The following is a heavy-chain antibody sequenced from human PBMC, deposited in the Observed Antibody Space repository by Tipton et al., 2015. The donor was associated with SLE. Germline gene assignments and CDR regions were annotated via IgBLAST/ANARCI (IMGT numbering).Heavy chain of an antibody. CDR2: IYYSGST. J-gene: IGHJ4*02. D-gene: IGHD1-7*01. Sequence: TLSLTCTVSGGSISSYYWSWIRQPPGKGLEWIGYIYYSGSTNYNPSLKSRVTISVDTSKNQFSLRRTSVTAADTAVYYCARGSPTGTTRLDYWGRGTLVTVSS. V-gene: IGHV4-59*08. CDR3: ARGSPTGTTRLDY. CDR1: GGSISSYY.